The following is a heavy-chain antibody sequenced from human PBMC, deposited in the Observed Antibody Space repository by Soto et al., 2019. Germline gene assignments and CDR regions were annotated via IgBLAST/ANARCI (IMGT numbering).Heavy chain of an antibody. D-gene: IGHD3-3*01. CDR3: ARDYRYDFWSGYPSYGMDV. CDR2: IIPIFGTA. Sequence: SVKVSCKASGGTFSSYAISWVRQAPGQGLEWMGGIIPIFGTANYAQKFQGRVTITADESTSTAYMELSSLRSEDTAVYYCARDYRYDFWSGYPSYGMDVWGQGTTVTVSS. CDR1: GGTFSSYA. V-gene: IGHV1-69*13. J-gene: IGHJ6*02.